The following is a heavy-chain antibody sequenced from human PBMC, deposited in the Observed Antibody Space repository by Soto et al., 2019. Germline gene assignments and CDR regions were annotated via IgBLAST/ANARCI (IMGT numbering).Heavy chain of an antibody. D-gene: IGHD5-12*01. CDR3: ARGDLGWLLSTGEKGAFDI. J-gene: IGHJ3*02. CDR1: GFTFSSYW. V-gene: IGHV3-7*01. CDR2: IKQDGSEK. Sequence: GGSLRLSCAASGFTFSSYWMSWVRQAPGKGLEWVANIKQDGSEKYYVDSVKGRFTISRDNAKNSLYLQMNSLRAEDTAVYYCARGDLGWLLSTGEKGAFDIWGQGTMVTVSS.